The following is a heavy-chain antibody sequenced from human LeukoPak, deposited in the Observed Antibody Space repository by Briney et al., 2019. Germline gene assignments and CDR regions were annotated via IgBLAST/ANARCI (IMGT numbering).Heavy chain of an antibody. CDR1: GYTLTELS. D-gene: IGHD6-19*01. V-gene: IGHV1-24*01. J-gene: IGHJ3*02. CDR3: AARIAVAGTDRAFDI. Sequence: ASVKVSCKVSGYTLTELSMHWVRQAPGKGLEWMGGFDPEDGETIYEQKFQGRVTMTEDTSTDTAYMELSSLRSEDTAVYYCAARIAVAGTDRAFDIWGQGTMVTVSS. CDR2: FDPEDGET.